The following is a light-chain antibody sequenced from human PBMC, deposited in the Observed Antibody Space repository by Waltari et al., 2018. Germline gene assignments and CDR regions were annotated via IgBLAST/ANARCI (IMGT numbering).Light chain of an antibody. CDR3: QQYSNWHQLT. J-gene: IGKJ4*01. CDR2: GAS. Sequence: DIVLTPSPATLPSSPGATATLSSSSCRSVSSSLARNQQKPGQAPRLLIYGASSRATDIPSSISGSGSGTDCTLTISSLEAEDFAVYYGQQYSNWHQLTSGGGTKGEIK. CDR1: RSVSSS. V-gene: IGKV3-15*01.